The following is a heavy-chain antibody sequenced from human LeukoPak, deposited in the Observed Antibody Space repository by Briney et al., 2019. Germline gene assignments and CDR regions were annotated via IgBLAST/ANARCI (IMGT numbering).Heavy chain of an antibody. CDR1: GGSISSYY. Sequence: SETLSLTCTVSGGSISSYYWSWIRQPAGKGLEWIGRIYTSGSTNYNPSLKSRVTMSVDTSKNQFSLKLSSVTAADTAVYYCARECSGGSCYRPFDYWGQGTLVTVSS. CDR2: IYTSGST. V-gene: IGHV4-4*07. CDR3: ARECSGGSCYRPFDY. J-gene: IGHJ4*02. D-gene: IGHD2-15*01.